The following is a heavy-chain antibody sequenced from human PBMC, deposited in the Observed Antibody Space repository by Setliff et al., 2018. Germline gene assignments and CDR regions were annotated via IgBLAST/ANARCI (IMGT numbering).Heavy chain of an antibody. Sequence: GGSLRLSCAASGFTVSSNYMSWVRQAPGKGLEWVSAISSTITSTYYADSVKGRFTISRDNSKNTLYLQMNSLRAEDTAVYYCAKDRRGYSYGLSDYWGQGTLVTVSS. CDR2: ISSTITST. D-gene: IGHD5-18*01. V-gene: IGHV3-23*01. CDR3: AKDRRGYSYGLSDY. CDR1: GFTVSSNY. J-gene: IGHJ4*02.